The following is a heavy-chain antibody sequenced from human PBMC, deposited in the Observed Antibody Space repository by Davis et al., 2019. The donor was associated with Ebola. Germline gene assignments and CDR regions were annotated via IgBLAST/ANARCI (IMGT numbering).Heavy chain of an antibody. CDR3: ARVDYDILTGYVDV. CDR2: INHSGST. Sequence: SGPTLVKPTQTLTLTCTFSGFSLSTSGMCVSWIRQPPGKGLEWIGEINHSGSTNYNPSLKSRVTISVDTSKNQFSLKLSSVTAADTAVYYCARVDYDILTGYVDVWGQGTTVTVSS. D-gene: IGHD3-9*01. CDR1: GFSLSTSGM. J-gene: IGHJ6*02. V-gene: IGHV4-39*07.